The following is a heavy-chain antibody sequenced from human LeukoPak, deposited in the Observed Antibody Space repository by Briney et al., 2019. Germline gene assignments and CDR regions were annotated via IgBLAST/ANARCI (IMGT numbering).Heavy chain of an antibody. Sequence: GGSLRLSCAASGFTFSSYSMNWVRQAPGKGLEWVSSISSSSSYIYYADSVKGRFTISRDNAKNSLYLKMNSLRAEDTAVYYCAREIPYGSGSYYYYYYYMDVWGKGTTVTVSS. CDR2: ISSSSSYI. CDR1: GFTFSSYS. D-gene: IGHD3-10*01. CDR3: AREIPYGSGSYYYYYYYMDV. V-gene: IGHV3-21*01. J-gene: IGHJ6*03.